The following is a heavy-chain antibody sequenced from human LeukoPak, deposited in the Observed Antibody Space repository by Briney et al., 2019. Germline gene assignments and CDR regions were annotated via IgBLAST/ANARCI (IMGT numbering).Heavy chain of an antibody. J-gene: IGHJ5*02. D-gene: IGHD3-22*01. Sequence: SETLSLTCTVSGGSISSYYWSWIRQPPGKGLEWIGYIYTSGSTNYNPSLKSRVTMSVDTSKNQFSLKLSSVTAADTAVYYCARHGLVFDDYYDSSGYTQNWFDPWGQGTLVTVSS. CDR3: ARHGLVFDDYYDSSGYTQNWFDP. CDR1: GGSISSYY. V-gene: IGHV4-4*09. CDR2: IYTSGST.